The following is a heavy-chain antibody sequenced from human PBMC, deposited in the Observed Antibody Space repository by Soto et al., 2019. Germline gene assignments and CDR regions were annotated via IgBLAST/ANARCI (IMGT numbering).Heavy chain of an antibody. J-gene: IGHJ4*01. CDR3: ARSVTMVRGVKGNTSL. V-gene: IGHV4-34*01. CDR1: GGSFSGYY. D-gene: IGHD3-10*01. Sequence: QVQLQQWGAGLLKPSETLSLTCAVYGGSFSGYYWSWIRQPPGKGLEWIGEINHSGSTNYNPSLKSRVTISVDTSKNHFSLKLSSVTAADTAVYYCARSVTMVRGVKGNTSLWGHGTVVTVSS. CDR2: INHSGST.